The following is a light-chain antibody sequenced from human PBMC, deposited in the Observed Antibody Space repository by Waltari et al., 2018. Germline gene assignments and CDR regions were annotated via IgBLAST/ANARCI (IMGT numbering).Light chain of an antibody. CDR2: ETP. J-gene: IGLJ3*02. CDR3: CSYGGYNTPWV. Sequence: QSALTQPASVSGSPGQSITISCTGTSSDVGHYKLVSLYQQHPGQAPKLIIYETPKRPSGVSNRFSGSKSGNTASLAVSGLQTEDEAEYYCCSYGGYNTPWVFGGGTKLTVL. CDR1: SSDVGHYKL. V-gene: IGLV2-23*01.